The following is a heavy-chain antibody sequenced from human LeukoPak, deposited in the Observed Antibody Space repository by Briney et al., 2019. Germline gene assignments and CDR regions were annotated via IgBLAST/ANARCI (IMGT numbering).Heavy chain of an antibody. CDR2: INPSGGST. Sequence: ASVKVSCKASGYTFTSYDINWVRQATGQGLEWMGIINPSGGSTSYAQKFQGRVTMTRDTSTSTVYMELSSLRSEDTAVYYCASQVTMVRGHDAFDIWGQGTMVTVSS. CDR1: GYTFTSYD. CDR3: ASQVTMVRGHDAFDI. J-gene: IGHJ3*02. V-gene: IGHV1-46*01. D-gene: IGHD3-10*01.